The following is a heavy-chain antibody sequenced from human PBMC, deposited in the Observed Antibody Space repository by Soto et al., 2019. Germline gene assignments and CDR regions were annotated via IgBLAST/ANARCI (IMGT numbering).Heavy chain of an antibody. CDR3: AKDIKSTGYYYGMDV. Sequence: GGSLRLSCAASGFTFDDHAMHWFRQGPGKGSEWVSGISWNSGTIVYADSVKGRFTISRDNTKNSLYLQMDSLRREDTALYYCAKDIKSTGYYYGMDVWGQGTTVTVSS. D-gene: IGHD1-1*01. V-gene: IGHV3-9*01. CDR1: GFTFDDHA. J-gene: IGHJ6*02. CDR2: ISWNSGTI.